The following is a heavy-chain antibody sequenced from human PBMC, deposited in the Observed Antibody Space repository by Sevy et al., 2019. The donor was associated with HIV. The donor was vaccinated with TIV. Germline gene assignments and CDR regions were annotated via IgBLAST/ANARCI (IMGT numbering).Heavy chain of an antibody. J-gene: IGHJ5*01. CDR1: GYRFTNYW. V-gene: IGHV5-10-1*01. CDR3: ARLDSGGDCSPHWFDS. Sequence: GESLKISCKGSGYRFTNYWISWVRQMPGKGLEWMGLIDPSVSNTNYRPSFQGHVSISVDKSISTAYLQWSSLKASDTALYYCARLDSGGDCSPHWFDSWGQGTLVTVSS. D-gene: IGHD2-21*01. CDR2: IDPSVSNT.